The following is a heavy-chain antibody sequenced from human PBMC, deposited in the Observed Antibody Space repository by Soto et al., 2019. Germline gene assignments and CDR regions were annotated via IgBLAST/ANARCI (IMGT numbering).Heavy chain of an antibody. Sequence: SGPTLVNPTQTLTLTCTFSGFSLSTSGVGVGWIRQPPGKALEWLALIYWDDDKRYSPSLKSRLTITKDTFKNQVVLTMTNMDPVDTGTYYCAVLIEFSSSSYFDYWGQGALVTVSS. V-gene: IGHV2-5*02. CDR2: IYWDDDK. J-gene: IGHJ4*02. D-gene: IGHD6-6*01. CDR1: GFSLSTSGVG. CDR3: AVLIEFSSSSYFDY.